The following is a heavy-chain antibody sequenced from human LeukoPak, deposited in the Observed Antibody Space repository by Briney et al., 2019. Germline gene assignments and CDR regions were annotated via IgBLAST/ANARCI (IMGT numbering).Heavy chain of an antibody. CDR1: GFTFSSYG. Sequence: GGTLRLSCAASGFTFSSYGMSWVRQAPGKGLEWVSAISGSGGSTYYADSVKGRSTISRDNAKNSLYLQMNSLRAEDTAVYYCARDLYRIVVVPHYFDYWGQGTLVTVSS. D-gene: IGHD3-22*01. J-gene: IGHJ4*02. V-gene: IGHV3-23*01. CDR3: ARDLYRIVVVPHYFDY. CDR2: ISGSGGST.